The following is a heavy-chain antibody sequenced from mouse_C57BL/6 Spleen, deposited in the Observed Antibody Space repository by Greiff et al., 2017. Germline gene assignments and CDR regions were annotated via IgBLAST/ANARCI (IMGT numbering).Heavy chain of an antibody. Sequence: VQLQQSGAELVKPGASVKMSCKASGYTFTSYWITWVKQRPGQGLEWIGDIYPGSGSTNYNEKFKSKATLTVDTSSSTAYMQLSSLTSEDSAVYYCARGYYGSSPGDWGQGTTLTVSS. CDR2: IYPGSGST. D-gene: IGHD1-1*01. CDR3: ARGYYGSSPGD. V-gene: IGHV1-55*01. J-gene: IGHJ2*01. CDR1: GYTFTSYW.